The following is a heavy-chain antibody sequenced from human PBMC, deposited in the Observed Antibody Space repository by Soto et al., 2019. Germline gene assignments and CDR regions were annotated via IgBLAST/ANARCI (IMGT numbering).Heavy chain of an antibody. CDR1: GFTFSNAW. CDR3: TTEVLGSGSYYPYYFDY. D-gene: IGHD3-10*01. J-gene: IGHJ4*02. CDR2: IKSKTDGGST. V-gene: IGHV3-15*01. Sequence: GGSLRLSCAASGFTFSNAWMSWVRQAPGKGLEWVGRIKSKTDGGSTDYAAPVKGSFTIPRDDSKNTLYLQMNSTTARDAAVYYCTTEVLGSGSYYPYYFDYWGQGTLVTVSS.